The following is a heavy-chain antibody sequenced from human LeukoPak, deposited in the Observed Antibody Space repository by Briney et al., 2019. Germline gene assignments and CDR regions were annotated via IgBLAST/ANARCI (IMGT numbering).Heavy chain of an antibody. V-gene: IGHV3-23*01. D-gene: IGHD4-17*01. Sequence: GGSLRLSCAASGFTFSSYAMSWVRQAPGKGLEWVSAISGSGGSTYYADSVKGRFTISRDNSKNTLYLQMNSLRAEGTAVYYCARVPLGFGDYIPFYFDYWGQGILVTVSP. CDR3: ARVPLGFGDYIPFYFDY. CDR2: ISGSGGST. J-gene: IGHJ4*02. CDR1: GFTFSSYA.